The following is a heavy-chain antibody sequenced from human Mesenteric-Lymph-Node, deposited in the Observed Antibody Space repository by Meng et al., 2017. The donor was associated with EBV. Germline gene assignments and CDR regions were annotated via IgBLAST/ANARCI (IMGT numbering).Heavy chain of an antibody. J-gene: IGHJ5*01. D-gene: IGHD5-12*01. CDR1: GGSLSRSSDF. CDR2: IHYSGST. V-gene: IGHV4-39*07. CDR3: ARDALGGYTSGWFDY. Sequence: LQGSGPGLVNPSETRALTCTVSGGSLSRSSDFWGWIRQPPGKGLEWIGTIHYSGSTYYNPSLKSRVTISVDTSKNQFSLKLSSVTAADTAVYFCARDALGGYTSGWFDYWGQGTLVTVSS.